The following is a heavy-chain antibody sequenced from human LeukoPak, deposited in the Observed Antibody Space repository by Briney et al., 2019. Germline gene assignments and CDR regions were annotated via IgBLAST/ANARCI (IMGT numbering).Heavy chain of an antibody. CDR2: IIPIFGTA. CDR3: ARGYCSSTSCSPGGYWFDP. CDR1: GGTFSSYA. D-gene: IGHD2-2*01. V-gene: IGHV1-69*05. J-gene: IGHJ5*02. Sequence: SVKVCCKASGGTFSSYAISWVRQAPGQGLEWMGGIIPIFGTANYAQKFQGRVTITTDESTSTAYMELSSLRSEDTAVYYCARGYCSSTSCSPGGYWFDPWGQGTLVTVSS.